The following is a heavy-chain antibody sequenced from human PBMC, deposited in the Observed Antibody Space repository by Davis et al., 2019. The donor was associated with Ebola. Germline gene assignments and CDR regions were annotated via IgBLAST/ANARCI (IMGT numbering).Heavy chain of an antibody. J-gene: IGHJ3*02. CDR1: GGSISNYY. Sequence: GSLRLSCTVSGGSISNYYWSWIRQSPGKGLEWIGYIYGSGSTNYNPSLKSRVTILVDMSKNQFSLKLSSVTAADTAVYYCARREQWPSKAFDIWGQGTMVTVSS. CDR2: IYGSGST. CDR3: ARREQWPSKAFDI. V-gene: IGHV4-59*08. D-gene: IGHD6-19*01.